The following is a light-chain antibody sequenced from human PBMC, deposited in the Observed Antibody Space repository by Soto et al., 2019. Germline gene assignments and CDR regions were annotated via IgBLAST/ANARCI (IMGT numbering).Light chain of an antibody. V-gene: IGKV3-15*01. CDR2: GAS. Sequence: EIVMTQSPVTLSVSPGERATLSCRASQSVSSNLAWYQQKPGQAPRLLIYGASTRATGVPARFSGSGSGTEFTLTISSLQSEDFAVYYRQHYNNWPPWTFGQGTKVEIK. CDR1: QSVSSN. CDR3: QHYNNWPPWT. J-gene: IGKJ1*01.